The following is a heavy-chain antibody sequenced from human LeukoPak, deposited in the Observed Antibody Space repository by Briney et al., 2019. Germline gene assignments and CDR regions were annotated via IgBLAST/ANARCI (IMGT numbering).Heavy chain of an antibody. CDR2: ITPSGGT. Sequence: GASVKVSCKASGYTFTGYYMHWVRQAPGQGLEWMGWITPSGGTNYPQKFQGRVAITRDTSITTAYMDLSRLTSDDTAVYYCARDRYRDGFAHFDYWGQGALVTVSS. D-gene: IGHD5-24*01. V-gene: IGHV1-2*02. CDR1: GYTFTGYY. CDR3: ARDRYRDGFAHFDY. J-gene: IGHJ4*02.